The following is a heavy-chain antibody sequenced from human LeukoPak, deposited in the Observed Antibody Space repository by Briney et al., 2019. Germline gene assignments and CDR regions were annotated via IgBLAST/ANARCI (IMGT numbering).Heavy chain of an antibody. CDR3: ARIRVTMVRGVITTRSLDY. V-gene: IGHV2-70*11. CDR2: IDWDDDK. J-gene: IGHJ4*02. CDR1: GFSLSTSGMC. D-gene: IGHD3-10*01. Sequence: SGPALVKPTQTLTLTCTFSGFSLSTSGMCVSWIRQPPGKALEWLARIDWDDDKYYSTSLKTRLTISKDTPKNQVVLTMTSMDPVDTATYYCARIRVTMVRGVITTRSLDYWGQGTLVTVPS.